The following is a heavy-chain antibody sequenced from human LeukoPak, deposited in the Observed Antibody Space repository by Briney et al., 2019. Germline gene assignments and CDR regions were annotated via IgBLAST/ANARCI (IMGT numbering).Heavy chain of an antibody. V-gene: IGHV3-30*02. CDR2: IRYDGSNK. J-gene: IGHJ4*02. D-gene: IGHD6-19*01. Sequence: PGGSLRLSCAASGFTSSSYGMHWVRQAPGKGLEWVAFIRYDGSNKYYPDSVKGRFTISRDNSKNTLYLQMNSLRAEDTGVYYCAKRHSSGWYYFDYWGQGTLVTVSS. CDR1: GFTSSSYG. CDR3: AKRHSSGWYYFDY.